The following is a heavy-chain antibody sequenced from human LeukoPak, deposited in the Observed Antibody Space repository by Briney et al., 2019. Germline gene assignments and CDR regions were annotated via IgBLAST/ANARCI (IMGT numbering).Heavy chain of an antibody. D-gene: IGHD5-24*01. CDR1: GFTLSSYS. CDR2: ISSSSSYI. CDR3: ARGGDGYNSDLDY. J-gene: IGHJ4*02. V-gene: IGHV3-21*01. Sequence: KPGGSLRLSCAASGFTLSSYSMNWVRQAPGKGLEWVSSISSSSSYIYYADSVKGRFTISRDNAKNSLYLQMNSLRAEDTAMYYCARGGDGYNSDLDYWGQGTLVTVSS.